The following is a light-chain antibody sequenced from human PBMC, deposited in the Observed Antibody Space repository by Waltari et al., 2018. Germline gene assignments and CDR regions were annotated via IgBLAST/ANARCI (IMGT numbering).Light chain of an antibody. CDR3: AVWDDSLNGLI. Sequence: QSVLTQPPSASGTPGQRVTIPCSGRSSNLGKHTVHWYQQRPETAPKLVIYFNDQRPSGVPDRVSGSKSGTSASLAISGLQSEDEADFHCAVWDDSLNGLIFGGGTKLTVL. J-gene: IGLJ2*01. V-gene: IGLV1-44*01. CDR1: SSNLGKHT. CDR2: FND.